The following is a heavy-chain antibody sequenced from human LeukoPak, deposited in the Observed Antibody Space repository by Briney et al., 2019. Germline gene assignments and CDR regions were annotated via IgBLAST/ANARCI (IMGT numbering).Heavy chain of an antibody. CDR2: IYYSGST. D-gene: IGHD6-6*01. CDR3: ARSIAARRTYYFDY. J-gene: IGHJ4*02. Sequence: SETLSLTCTVSGGSISSGGYYWSWIRQHPGKGLEWIGYIYYSGSTYYNPSLKSRVTISVDTSKNQFSLKLSSVTAADTAVYYRARSIAARRTYYFDYWGQGTLVTVSS. V-gene: IGHV4-31*03. CDR1: GGSISSGGYY.